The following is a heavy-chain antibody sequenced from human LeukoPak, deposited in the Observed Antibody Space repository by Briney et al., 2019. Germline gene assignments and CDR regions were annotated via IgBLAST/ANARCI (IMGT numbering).Heavy chain of an antibody. CDR2: ISAYSGNT. V-gene: IGHV1-18*01. D-gene: IGHD2-2*01. Sequence: ASVKVSCKASGYTFTSYGISWVRQAPGQGLEWMGWISAYSGNTNYAQKLQGRVTMTTDTSTSTAYMELRSLRSDDTAVYYCARDDIVVVPAAPSAFDIWGQGTMVTVSS. CDR1: GYTFTSYG. J-gene: IGHJ3*02. CDR3: ARDDIVVVPAAPSAFDI.